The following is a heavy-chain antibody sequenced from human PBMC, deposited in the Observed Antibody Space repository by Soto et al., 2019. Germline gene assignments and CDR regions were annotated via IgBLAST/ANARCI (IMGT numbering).Heavy chain of an antibody. D-gene: IGHD3-22*01. J-gene: IGHJ4*02. Sequence: EVQLLESGGGLVQPGGSLRLSCAASGFTFSRYAMSWVRQAPGKGLEWVSAISGSGGSTYYADSVKGRFTISRDNSKNTLYLQMNSLRAEDTAVYYCAKTRSGYYDSTDYWGQGTLVTVSS. CDR3: AKTRSGYYDSTDY. CDR2: ISGSGGST. V-gene: IGHV3-23*01. CDR1: GFTFSRYA.